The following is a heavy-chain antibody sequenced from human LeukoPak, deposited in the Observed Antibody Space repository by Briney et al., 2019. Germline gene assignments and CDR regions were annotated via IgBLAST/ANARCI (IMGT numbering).Heavy chain of an antibody. J-gene: IGHJ6*02. V-gene: IGHV1-69*13. D-gene: IGHD2-2*02. CDR1: GYTFTSYD. CDR3: ARKDIVVVPAAIGYYGMDV. Sequence: ASVKVSCKAPGYTFTSYDISWVRQAPGQGLEWMGGIIPIFGTANYAQKFRGRVTITADESTSTAYMELSSLRSEDTAVYYCARKDIVVVPAAIGYYGMDVWGQGTTVTVSS. CDR2: IIPIFGTA.